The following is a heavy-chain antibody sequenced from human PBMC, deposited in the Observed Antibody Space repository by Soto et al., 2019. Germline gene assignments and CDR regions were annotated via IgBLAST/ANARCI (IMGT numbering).Heavy chain of an antibody. V-gene: IGHV3-33*03. CDR2: IWFDGSQQ. D-gene: IGHD2-2*02. J-gene: IGHJ4*02. CDR1: GFTFSGFG. Sequence: QVQLVESGGGVVPPGRSLRLSCAASGFTFSGFGMHWVRKAPGKGLEWVAIIWFDGSQQRYADSVKGRFTISRDTSKNILYLQMNNLRPEDTAVYFCTRANTSPFAYWGQGTLVTVSS. CDR3: TRANTSPFAY.